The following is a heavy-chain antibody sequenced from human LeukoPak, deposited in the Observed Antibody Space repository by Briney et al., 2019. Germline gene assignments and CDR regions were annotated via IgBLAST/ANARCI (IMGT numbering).Heavy chain of an antibody. CDR1: GDSVSSNSAA. V-gene: IGHV6-1*01. Sequence: SQTLSLTCAISGDSVSSNSAAWNWIRQSPSRGLEWLGRTYYRSKWYNDYAVSVESRITINPDTSKNQFSLQLNSVTPEDTAVYYCARAGQLVRLISGYFDLWGRGTLVTVSS. CDR3: ARAGQLVRLISGYFDL. D-gene: IGHD6-13*01. CDR2: TYYRSKWYN. J-gene: IGHJ2*01.